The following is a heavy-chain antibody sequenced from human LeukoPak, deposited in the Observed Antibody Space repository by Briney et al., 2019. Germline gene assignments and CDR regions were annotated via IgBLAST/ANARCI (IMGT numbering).Heavy chain of an antibody. Sequence: GGSLRLSCAASGFIFSSYAMHWVRRAPGKGLEWVALISYDGSNKYYADSVKGRFTISRDNSKNTLYLQMNSLRAEDTAVYYCARWGGFGEFYYWGQGTLVTVSS. CDR3: ARWGGFGEFYY. D-gene: IGHD3-10*01. CDR2: ISYDGSNK. J-gene: IGHJ4*02. V-gene: IGHV3-30*04. CDR1: GFIFSSYA.